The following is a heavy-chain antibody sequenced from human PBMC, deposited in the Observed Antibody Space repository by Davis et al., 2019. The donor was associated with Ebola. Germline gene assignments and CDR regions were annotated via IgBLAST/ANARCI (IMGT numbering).Heavy chain of an antibody. D-gene: IGHD3-10*01. V-gene: IGHV3-23*01. Sequence: PGGSLRLSCAASGFTFSSYSMNWVRQAPGKGLEWVSAISGSGGSTYYADSVNGRFTISRDNSKNTLYLQMNSLRAEDTAVYYCAKGTTMVQGAFLNYWGQGTLVTVSS. CDR3: AKGTTMVQGAFLNY. CDR1: GFTFSSYS. J-gene: IGHJ4*02. CDR2: ISGSGGST.